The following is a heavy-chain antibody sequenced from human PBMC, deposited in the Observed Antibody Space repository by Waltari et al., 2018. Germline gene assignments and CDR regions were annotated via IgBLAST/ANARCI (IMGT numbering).Heavy chain of an antibody. J-gene: IGHJ5*02. V-gene: IGHV3-30*02. CDR1: GFTFRSYG. D-gene: IGHD1-20*01. CDR3: AKVRYNWNDGGNWFDP. Sequence: QVQLVESGGGVVQPGGSLRLSCAASGFTFRSYGMHWVRQAPGKGLEWVAFIRYDGSNKYYADSVKGRFTISRDNSKNTLYLQMNSLRAEDTAVYYCAKVRYNWNDGGNWFDPWGQGTLVTVSS. CDR2: IRYDGSNK.